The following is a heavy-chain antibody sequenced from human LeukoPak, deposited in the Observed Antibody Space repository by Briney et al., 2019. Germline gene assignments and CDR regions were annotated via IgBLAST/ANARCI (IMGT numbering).Heavy chain of an antibody. CDR3: AKDRRGLMVRGESR. CDR1: GFTFSSYA. V-gene: IGHV3-23*01. CDR2: ISGSGGST. J-gene: IGHJ4*02. Sequence: GGSLRLSCAASGFTFSSYAMSWFRQAPRKGLEWVSAISGSGGSTYYADSVKGRFTISRDNSKNTLYLQMNSLRAEDTAVYYCAKDRRGLMVRGESRWGQGTLVTVSS. D-gene: IGHD3-10*01.